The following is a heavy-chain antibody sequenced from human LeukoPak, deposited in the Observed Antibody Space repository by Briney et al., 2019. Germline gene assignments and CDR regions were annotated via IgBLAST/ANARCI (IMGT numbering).Heavy chain of an antibody. CDR3: ARGYASESYYNGPGY. CDR2: ISDDGSSY. V-gene: IGHV3-30-3*01. J-gene: IGHJ4*02. CDR1: GFTFSNYA. D-gene: IGHD3-10*01. Sequence: PGRSLRLSCAASGFTFSNYAMHWIRQAPGKGLEWEAAISDDGSSYSYADSVKGRLTISRDNSKSTLYLQMNSLTAEDTGVYYCARGYASESYYNGPGYWGQGTLVTVSS.